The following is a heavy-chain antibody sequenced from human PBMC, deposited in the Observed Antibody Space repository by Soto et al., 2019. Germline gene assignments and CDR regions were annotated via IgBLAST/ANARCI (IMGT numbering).Heavy chain of an antibody. J-gene: IGHJ4*02. CDR2: ISGSGGST. CDR3: AKDRSGWYGGGFDY. CDR1: GFTFSSYA. Sequence: EVQLLESGGGLVQPGGSLRLSCAASGFTFSSYAVSWVRQAPGKGLEWVSGISGSGGSTYYADSVEGRFTISRDNSKNTLYLQMNSLRAEDTAVYYCAKDRSGWYGGGFDYWGQGTLVTVSS. D-gene: IGHD6-19*01. V-gene: IGHV3-23*01.